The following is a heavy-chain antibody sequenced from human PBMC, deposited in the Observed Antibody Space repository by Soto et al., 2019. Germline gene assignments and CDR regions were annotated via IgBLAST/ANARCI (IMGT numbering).Heavy chain of an antibody. Sequence: VQVVDSGGGVVQPGRSLRLSCAASGFTFSAYYMHWVRQAPGKGLEWVAIVSYDGGSKYYADSVKGRFTISRDNSKNTLYLQMDSLRAEDTAVYYCARAAEVSGSYYSLGYWGQGTLVTVSS. D-gene: IGHD1-26*01. CDR2: VSYDGGSK. V-gene: IGHV3-30-3*01. CDR3: ARAAEVSGSYYSLGY. CDR1: GFTFSAYY. J-gene: IGHJ4*02.